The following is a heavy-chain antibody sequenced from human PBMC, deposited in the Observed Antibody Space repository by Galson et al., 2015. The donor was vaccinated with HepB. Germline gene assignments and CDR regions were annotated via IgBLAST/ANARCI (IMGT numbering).Heavy chain of an antibody. Sequence: QSGAEVKKPGESLKISCKASGGTFSSYAISWVRQAPGQGLEWMGGIIPILGIANYAQKFQGRVTITADKSTSTAYMELSSLRSEDTAVYYCARGRAGGLKWELLPYDAFDIWGQGKMVTVSS. V-gene: IGHV1-69*10. CDR2: IIPILGIA. CDR1: GGTFSSYA. CDR3: ARGRAGGLKWELLPYDAFDI. D-gene: IGHD1-26*01. J-gene: IGHJ3*02.